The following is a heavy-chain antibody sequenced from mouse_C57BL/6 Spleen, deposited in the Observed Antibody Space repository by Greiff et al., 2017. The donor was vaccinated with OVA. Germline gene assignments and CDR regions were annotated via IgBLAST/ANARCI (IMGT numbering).Heavy chain of an antibody. CDR3: ARQGYYGSERDFDV. CDR1: GFTFSDYY. D-gene: IGHD1-1*01. Sequence: EVKLVESGGGLVQPGGSLKLSCAASGFTFSDYYMYWVRQTPEKRLEWVAYISNGGGSTYYPDTVKGRFTISRDNAKNTLYLQMSRLKSEDTAMYYCARQGYYGSERDFDVWGTGTTVTVSS. J-gene: IGHJ1*03. CDR2: ISNGGGST. V-gene: IGHV5-12*01.